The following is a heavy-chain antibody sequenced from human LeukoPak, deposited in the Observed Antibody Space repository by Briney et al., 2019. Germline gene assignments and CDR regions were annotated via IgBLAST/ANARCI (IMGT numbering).Heavy chain of an antibody. CDR3: IKDLSGTWSFDY. V-gene: IGHV3-64D*08. CDR1: GFTFSVHY. D-gene: IGHD1-26*01. CDR2: ISDNGDNT. Sequence: GGSLRLSCAASGFTFSVHYMHWVRQAPGKGLEYVSTISDNGDNTCYADSVKGRFIISRDNSKNTLYLQMNSLRVEDTAVYYCIKDLSGTWSFDYWGQGTLLIVSS. J-gene: IGHJ4*02.